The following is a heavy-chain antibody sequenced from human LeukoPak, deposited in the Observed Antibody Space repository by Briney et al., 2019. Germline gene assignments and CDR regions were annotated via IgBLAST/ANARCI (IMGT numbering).Heavy chain of an antibody. Sequence: GGSLRLSCEASGFTFSSHAMYWVRQAPGKGLEWVAGIFSSGGGPHYADSVQGRFTISRDNSRNTVYLQINSMKAEDTAVYYCGKTTVGYSSGQKPAWPVDYWGQGTLVTVSS. CDR2: IFSSGGGP. D-gene: IGHD5-18*01. J-gene: IGHJ4*02. CDR1: GFTFSSHA. V-gene: IGHV3-23*01. CDR3: GKTTVGYSSGQKPAWPVDY.